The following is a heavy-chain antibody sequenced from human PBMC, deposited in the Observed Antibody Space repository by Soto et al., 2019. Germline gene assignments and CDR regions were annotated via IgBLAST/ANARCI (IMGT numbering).Heavy chain of an antibody. CDR3: ARGTTTIFGVVIKGIEFDY. J-gene: IGHJ4*02. CDR1: GYTCTSYD. CDR2: MNPNSGNT. V-gene: IGHV1-8*01. D-gene: IGHD3-3*01. Sequence: ASVKVSCKASGYTCTSYDINWVRQATGQGLEWMGWMNPNSGNTGYAQKFQGRVTMTRNTSISTAYMELSSLRSEDTAVYYCARGTTTIFGVVIKGIEFDYWGQGTLVTVSS.